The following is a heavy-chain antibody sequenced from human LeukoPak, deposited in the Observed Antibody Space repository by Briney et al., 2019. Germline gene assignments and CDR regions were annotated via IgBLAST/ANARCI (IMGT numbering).Heavy chain of an antibody. CDR1: GYTFTSYG. Sequence: VASVKVSCKASGYTFTSYGISWVRQAPGQGLEWMGWISAYNGNTNYAQKLQGRVTMTTDTSTSTAYMELRSLRSDDTAVYYCARDQAVAGYYYGMDVWGQGTTVTVSS. V-gene: IGHV1-18*01. J-gene: IGHJ6*02. CDR2: ISAYNGNT. CDR3: ARDQAVAGYYYGMDV. D-gene: IGHD6-19*01.